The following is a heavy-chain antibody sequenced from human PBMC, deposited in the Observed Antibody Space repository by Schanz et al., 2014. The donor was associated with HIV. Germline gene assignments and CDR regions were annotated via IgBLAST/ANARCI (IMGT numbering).Heavy chain of an antibody. CDR1: GFTFSSYG. D-gene: IGHD5-12*01. CDR2: IWYDGSNK. V-gene: IGHV3-33*01. CDR3: ARGDGGYWYYFDY. J-gene: IGHJ4*02. Sequence: QVQLVESGGGVVQPGRSLRLSCAASGFTFSSYGMHWVRPAPGKGLEGVAVIWYDGSNKYYADSVKGRFTISRDNSKNTLYLQMNSLRAEDTAVYYCARGDGGYWYYFDYWGQGTLVTVSS.